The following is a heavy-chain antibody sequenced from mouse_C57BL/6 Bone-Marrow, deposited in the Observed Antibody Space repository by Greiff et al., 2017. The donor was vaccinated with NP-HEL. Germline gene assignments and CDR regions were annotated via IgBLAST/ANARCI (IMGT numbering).Heavy chain of an antibody. CDR3: ARKDGSGAFDV. J-gene: IGHJ1*03. CDR1: GFTFSDYG. D-gene: IGHD1-1*01. CDR2: ISSGSSTI. V-gene: IGHV5-17*01. Sequence: EVKVVESGGGLVKPGGSLKLSCAASGFTFSDYGMHWVRQAPEKGLEWVAYISSGSSTIYYADTVKGRFTISRDNAKNTLFLQMTSLRSEDTAMDYCARKDGSGAFDVWGTGTTVTVSS.